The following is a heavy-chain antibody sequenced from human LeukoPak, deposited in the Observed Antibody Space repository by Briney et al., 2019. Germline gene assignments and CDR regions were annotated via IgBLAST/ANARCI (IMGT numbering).Heavy chain of an antibody. Sequence: EASVKVSCKASGYTFTDYAMQWVRQAPGQSLEWMGWIKAGNGDTKYLQMFQGRVTITRDTSASTAYMELSSLRSKDTAVYYCARGRWVAPRQGYYLDYWGQGTLVTVSS. CDR1: GYTFTDYA. CDR2: IKAGNGDT. CDR3: ARGRWVAPRQGYYLDY. V-gene: IGHV1-3*01. D-gene: IGHD5-12*01. J-gene: IGHJ4*02.